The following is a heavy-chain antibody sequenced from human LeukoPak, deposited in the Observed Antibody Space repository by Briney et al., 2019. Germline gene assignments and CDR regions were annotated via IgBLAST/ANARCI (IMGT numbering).Heavy chain of an antibody. D-gene: IGHD1-26*01. CDR1: GGSISSYX. J-gene: IGHJ3*02. Sequence: SETLSLTCTVSGGSISSYXWSXXXQPPGXXLXWXGYIYYSGSTNYNPSLKSRVTISVDTSKNQFSLKLSSVTAADTAVYYCARVRYSGSYSRAPNAFDIWGQGTMVTVSS. CDR3: ARVRYSGSYSRAPNAFDI. CDR2: IYYSGST. V-gene: IGHV4-59*01.